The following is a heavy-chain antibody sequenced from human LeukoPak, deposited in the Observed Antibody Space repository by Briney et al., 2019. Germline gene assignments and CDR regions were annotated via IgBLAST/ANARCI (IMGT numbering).Heavy chain of an antibody. CDR2: MNPSDSNT. CDR1: GYTFTNYY. CDR3: ARGPHSRSWPDIPRDY. J-gene: IGHJ4*02. D-gene: IGHD1-26*01. Sequence: ASVKVSCKASGYTFTNYYIHWVRQAPGQGLEWMRIMNPSDSNTRYAQSFQGRVTMTRDTSTSTVYMELSSLRSEDTAVYYCARGPHSRSWPDIPRDYWGQGTLVTVSS. V-gene: IGHV1-46*01.